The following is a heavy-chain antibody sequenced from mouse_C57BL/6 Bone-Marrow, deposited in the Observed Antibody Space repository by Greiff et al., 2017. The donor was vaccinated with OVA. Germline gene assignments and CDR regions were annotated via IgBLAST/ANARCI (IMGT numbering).Heavy chain of an antibody. D-gene: IGHD2-5*01. Sequence: VQLQQPGAELVKPGASVKLSCKASGYTFTSYWMHWVKQRPGQGLEWIGMIHPNSGSTNYNEKFKSKATLTVDKSSSTAYMQLSSLTSEDSAVYYCARSKDYSNYEDYWGQGTTLTVSS. CDR2: IHPNSGST. CDR3: ARSKDYSNYEDY. J-gene: IGHJ2*01. CDR1: GYTFTSYW. V-gene: IGHV1-64*01.